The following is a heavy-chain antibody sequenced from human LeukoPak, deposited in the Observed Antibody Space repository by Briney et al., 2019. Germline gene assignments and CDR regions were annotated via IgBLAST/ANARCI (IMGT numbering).Heavy chain of an antibody. CDR3: ARDLEAWVFDY. CDR1: GFTFSSHT. D-gene: IGHD2-21*01. CDR2: ISGRGDSI. V-gene: IGHV3-23*01. Sequence: GGSLRLSCAASGFTFSSHTMTWVRQAPGKGLEWVSAISGRGDSIYYADSVKGRFTISRDNAKNSLYLQMNSLRAEDTAVYYCARDLEAWVFDYWGQGTLVTVSS. J-gene: IGHJ4*02.